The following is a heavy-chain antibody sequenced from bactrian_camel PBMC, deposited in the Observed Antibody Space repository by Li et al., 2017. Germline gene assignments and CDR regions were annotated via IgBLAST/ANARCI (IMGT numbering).Heavy chain of an antibody. CDR1: GFTFSSYA. J-gene: IGHJ4*01. CDR2: INSNDGST. V-gene: IGHV3S31*01. Sequence: DVQLVESGGGLVQPGGSLRLSCAASGFTFSSYAMSWVRQAPGKGLEWVSAINSNDGSTYYADSVKGRFTISRDNAKNTLYLQLNSLKPEDTAVYYCVSQLGRSMVPAVNYWGMGTQVTVS. CDR3: VSQLGRSMVPAVNY. D-gene: IGHD5*01.